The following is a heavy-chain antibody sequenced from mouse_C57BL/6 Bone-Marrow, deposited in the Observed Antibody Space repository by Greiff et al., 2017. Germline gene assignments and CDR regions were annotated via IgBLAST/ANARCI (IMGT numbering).Heavy chain of an antibody. CDR2: IDPSDSET. D-gene: IGHD2-4*01. V-gene: IGHV1-52*01. J-gene: IGHJ3*01. CDR3: AGITTEFAY. Sequence: VKQRPIQGLEWIGNIDPSDSETHYNQKFKDKATLTVDKSSSTAYMQLSSLTSEDSAVYYCAGITTEFAYWGQGTLVTVSA.